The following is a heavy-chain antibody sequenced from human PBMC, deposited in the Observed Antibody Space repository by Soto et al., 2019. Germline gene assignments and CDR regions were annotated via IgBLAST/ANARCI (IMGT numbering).Heavy chain of an antibody. CDR2: IDHSGST. Sequence: SETLSLTCAVYGGSFSGYYWTWIRQPPGKGLEWIGEIDHSGSTNSNPSLKSRVTISVDTSKSQFSLKLSFVTAAATAVYYCARLARRGFHADWGQGSLVTVPS. J-gene: IGHJ4*02. V-gene: IGHV4-34*01. CDR3: ARLARRGFHAD. CDR1: GGSFSGYY. D-gene: IGHD3-10*01.